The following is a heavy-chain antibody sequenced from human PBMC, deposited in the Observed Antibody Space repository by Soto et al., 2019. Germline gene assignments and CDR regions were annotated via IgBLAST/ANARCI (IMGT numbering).Heavy chain of an antibody. V-gene: IGHV3-23*01. CDR3: ANGGYYFDY. J-gene: IGHJ4*02. CDR1: GFTFSSYA. Sequence: GGSLRLSCVASGFTFSSYAMNWVRQAPGKGLEWVSGISGSGGSTYYADSVKGRFTISRDNSKNTLYLQMSSLRAEDTAVYYCANGGYYFDYWGQGTLVTVSS. CDR2: ISGSGGST.